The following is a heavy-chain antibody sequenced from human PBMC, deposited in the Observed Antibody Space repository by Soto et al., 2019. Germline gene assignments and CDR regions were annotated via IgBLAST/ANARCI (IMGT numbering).Heavy chain of an antibody. Sequence: SETLSLTCSVSGGSISTTYDYWGWIRQPPGKGLEWIATIHYRGSTYYNPSLKSRVTISVDTSKNRFSLRLTSVTAADTAIYYCARHLLVAKAGRFDPWGQGTLVTVSS. CDR3: ARHLLVAKAGRFDP. CDR1: GGSISTTYDY. J-gene: IGHJ5*02. D-gene: IGHD6-13*01. CDR2: IHYRGST. V-gene: IGHV4-39*01.